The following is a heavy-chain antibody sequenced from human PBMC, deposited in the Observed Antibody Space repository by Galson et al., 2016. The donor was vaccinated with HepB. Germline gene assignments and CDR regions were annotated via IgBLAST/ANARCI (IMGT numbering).Heavy chain of an antibody. CDR2: IEAGNGNT. CDR3: ARDGGTQLWPTQLFWFDP. D-gene: IGHD5-18*01. J-gene: IGHJ5*02. V-gene: IGHV1-3*01. Sequence: SVKVFCKASGYTFETHGMQWVRQAPGQSLEWMGWIEAGNGNTKYAQKFQGRVTITRDTSASTAYIELSSLTSEDTAVYYCARDGGTQLWPTQLFWFDPWGQGTLVTVSS. CDR1: GYTFETHG.